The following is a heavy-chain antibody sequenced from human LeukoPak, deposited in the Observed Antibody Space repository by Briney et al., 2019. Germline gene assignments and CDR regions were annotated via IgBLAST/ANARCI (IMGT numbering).Heavy chain of an antibody. CDR3: AKAPEFYDRSDY. Sequence: PGGSLRLSCGASGLTFTSYAMTGVGQAPGKGREGVASSSGSSGSPYTAASAKGRFPISRADPKNTLYLQVNSLRAQDTAVFYCAKAPEFYDRSDYWGQGTLVTVSS. CDR1: GLTFTSYA. D-gene: IGHD2/OR15-2a*01. V-gene: IGHV3-23*01. J-gene: IGHJ4*02. CDR2: SSGSSGSP.